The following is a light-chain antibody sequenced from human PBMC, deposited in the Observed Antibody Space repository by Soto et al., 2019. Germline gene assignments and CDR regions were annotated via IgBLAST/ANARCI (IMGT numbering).Light chain of an antibody. CDR3: QQYNNWPPKQYT. Sequence: EIVMTQSPATLSVSPGERATLSCRAIQSVSSNLAWYQHKPGQAPRLLIYGAATRATGIPARFSASGSGTECSLTISSLQSEDSAVYYCQQYNNWPPKQYTFGQGTKLEIK. J-gene: IGKJ2*01. CDR2: GAA. V-gene: IGKV3-15*01. CDR1: QSVSSN.